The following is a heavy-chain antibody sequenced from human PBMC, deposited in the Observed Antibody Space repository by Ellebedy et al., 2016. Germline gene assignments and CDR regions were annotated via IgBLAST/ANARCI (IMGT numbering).Heavy chain of an antibody. Sequence: GGSLRLXXAASGFTFSSYSMNWVRQAPGKGLEWVSYISSSSSTIYYADSVKGRFTISRDNDKNSLYLQMNSLRAEDTAVYYCARVPNGIDYWGQGTLVTVSS. CDR2: ISSSSSTI. CDR1: GFTFSSYS. CDR3: ARVPNGIDY. V-gene: IGHV3-48*04. J-gene: IGHJ4*02. D-gene: IGHD1-14*01.